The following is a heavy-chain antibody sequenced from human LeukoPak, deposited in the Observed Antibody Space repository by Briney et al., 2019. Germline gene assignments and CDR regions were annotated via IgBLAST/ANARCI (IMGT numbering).Heavy chain of an antibody. CDR2: IRYDGSNK. V-gene: IGHV3-30*02. CDR1: GFTFSSYG. Sequence: GGSLRLSCAASGFTFSSYGMHWVRQAPGKGLEWVAFIRYDGSNKYYADSVKGRFTISRDNSKNTLYLQMNSLRAEDTAVYYCASDRNSGSYNAPFDYWGQGTLVTVSS. CDR3: ASDRNSGSYNAPFDY. D-gene: IGHD1-26*01. J-gene: IGHJ4*02.